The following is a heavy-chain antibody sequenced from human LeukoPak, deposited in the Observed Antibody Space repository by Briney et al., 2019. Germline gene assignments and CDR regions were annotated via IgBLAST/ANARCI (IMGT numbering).Heavy chain of an antibody. D-gene: IGHD3-9*01. CDR3: ARVNYDILTGYPYYFDY. J-gene: IGHJ4*02. Sequence: PSETLSLTCTVSGGSISSYYWSWIRQPPGKGLEWIGYIYYSGSTNYNPSLKSRVTISVDTSKNQFSLKLSSVTAADTAVYYCARVNYDILTGYPYYFDYWGQGTLVTVSS. CDR2: IYYSGST. CDR1: GGSISSYY. V-gene: IGHV4-59*12.